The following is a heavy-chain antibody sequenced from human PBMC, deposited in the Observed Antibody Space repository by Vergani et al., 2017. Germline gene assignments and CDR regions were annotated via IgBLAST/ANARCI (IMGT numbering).Heavy chain of an antibody. Sequence: QLQLQESGPGLVKPSETLSLTCTVSGGSISSSSYYWGWIRQPPGKGLEWIGSIYYSGSTYYNPSLKSRVTISVDTSKNQFSLKLSSVTAADTAVYYCARPLRETAAAGTFWCDPWGQGTLVTVSS. J-gene: IGHJ5*02. CDR1: GGSISSSSYY. CDR3: ARPLRETAAAGTFWCDP. CDR2: IYYSGST. V-gene: IGHV4-39*07. D-gene: IGHD6-13*01.